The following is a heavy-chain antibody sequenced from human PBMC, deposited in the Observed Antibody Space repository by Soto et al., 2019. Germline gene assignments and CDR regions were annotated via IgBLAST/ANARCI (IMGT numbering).Heavy chain of an antibody. J-gene: IGHJ5*02. CDR1: GGSISSSSYY. CDR2: IYYSGST. Sequence: SETLSLTCTVSGGSISSSSYYWGWIRQPPGKGLEWIGSIYYSGSTYYNPSLKSRVTISVDTSKNQFSLKLSSVTAADTAVYYCAIRPVDTAMVTWFGDNWFDPWGQGTLVTVSS. D-gene: IGHD5-18*01. V-gene: IGHV4-39*01. CDR3: AIRPVDTAMVTWFGDNWFDP.